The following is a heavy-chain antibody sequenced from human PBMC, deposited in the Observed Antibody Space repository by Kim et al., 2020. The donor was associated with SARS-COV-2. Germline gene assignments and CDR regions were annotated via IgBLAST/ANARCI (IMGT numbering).Heavy chain of an antibody. CDR2: ISASADWT. V-gene: IGHV3-23*01. Sequence: GGSLRLSCAASGFTFSSFPMYWIRQAPGKGLEWVSGISASADWTHYGDSVKGRFTISRDNSKNTVYLQMNSLRAEDTAVYYCATKYYHDSNPYYAYWGQGTLVTVSS. CDR1: GFTFSSFP. CDR3: ATKYYHDSNPYYAY. J-gene: IGHJ4*02. D-gene: IGHD3-22*01.